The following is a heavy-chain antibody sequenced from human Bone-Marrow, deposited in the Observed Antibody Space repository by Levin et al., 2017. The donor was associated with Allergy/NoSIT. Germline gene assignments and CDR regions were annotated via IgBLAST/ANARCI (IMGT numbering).Heavy chain of an antibody. CDR1: GDSVSSGLYY. J-gene: IGHJ3*02. CDR3: ASLRSAGAFDI. V-gene: IGHV4-61*01. Sequence: SQTLSLTCTVSGDSVSSGLYYWNWIRQPPGKGLEWIGYIYYTGNTYYNPSLRSRVSFSLDTSKNQVSLKLTSVIAADSAIYFCASLRSAGAFDIWGPGTVVTVSS. CDR2: IYYTGNT. D-gene: IGHD3-10*01.